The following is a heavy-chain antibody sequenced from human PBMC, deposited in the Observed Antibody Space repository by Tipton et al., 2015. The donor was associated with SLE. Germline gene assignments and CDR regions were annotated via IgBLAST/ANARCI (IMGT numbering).Heavy chain of an antibody. V-gene: IGHV4-4*07. Sequence: TLSLTCAVYGGSISSFYWSWIRQPAGKGLEWIGRIYVSGVTNYNPSLKSRVSISIDTSKNQFSLKLSSVTAADTAVYYCAKDSGDYDFGQDPWGRGTLVTVSS. CDR2: IYVSGVT. CDR1: GGSISSFY. D-gene: IGHD3-3*01. J-gene: IGHJ5*02. CDR3: AKDSGDYDFGQDP.